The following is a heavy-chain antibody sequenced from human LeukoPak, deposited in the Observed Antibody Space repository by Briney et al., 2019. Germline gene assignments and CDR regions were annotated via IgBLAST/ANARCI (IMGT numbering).Heavy chain of an antibody. CDR2: IYTSGST. CDR3: ARACTVTKYYYGSGSYSRGNWLDP. Sequence: PSETLSLTCTVSGGSISSGSYYWSWIRQPAGKGLEWIGRIYTSGSTNYNPSLKSRVTISVDTSKNQFSLKLSSVTAADTAVYYCARACTVTKYYYGSGSYSRGNWLDPWGQGTLVTVSS. J-gene: IGHJ5*02. V-gene: IGHV4-61*02. D-gene: IGHD3-10*01. CDR1: GGSISSGSYY.